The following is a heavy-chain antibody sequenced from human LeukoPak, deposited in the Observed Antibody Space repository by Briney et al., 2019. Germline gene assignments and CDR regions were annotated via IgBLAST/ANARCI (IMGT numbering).Heavy chain of an antibody. CDR1: GGSISSGGYS. D-gene: IGHD4/OR15-4a*01. V-gene: IGHV4-30-4*07. CDR3: ARRAGAYSHPYDY. Sequence: PSETLSLTCAVSGGSISSGGYSWSWIRQSPGKGLEWIGYISYSGNTYYNPSLKSRVTISVDTSKNQFSLKLSSVTAADTAVYYCARRAGAYSHPYDYWGQGTLVTVSS. J-gene: IGHJ4*02. CDR2: ISYSGNT.